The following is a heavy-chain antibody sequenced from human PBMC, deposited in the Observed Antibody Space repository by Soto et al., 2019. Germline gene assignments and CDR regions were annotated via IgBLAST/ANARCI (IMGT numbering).Heavy chain of an antibody. CDR2: ISWDGGST. D-gene: IGHD6-6*01. J-gene: IGHJ1*01. Sequence: GGSLRLSCAASGFTFDDYAMHWVRQAPGKGLEWVSLISWDGGSTYYADSVKGRFTISRDNSKNSLYLQMNILRAEDTAVYYCASAIDRYSSSSEYFQHWGQGTLVTVSS. CDR1: GFTFDDYA. V-gene: IGHV3-43D*03. CDR3: ASAIDRYSSSSEYFQH.